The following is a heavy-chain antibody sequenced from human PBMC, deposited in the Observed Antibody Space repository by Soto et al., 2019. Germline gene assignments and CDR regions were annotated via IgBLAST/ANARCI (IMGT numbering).Heavy chain of an antibody. V-gene: IGHV4-4*02. CDR2: IYHSGST. J-gene: IGHJ4*02. Sequence: PSETLSLTCAVSGGSISSSNWWSWVRQPPGKGLEWIGEIYHSGSTNYNPSLKGRVTISVDKSKNQFSLKLSSVTAADTAVYYCARYSSSWYGVDDWGQGTLVAVSS. CDR3: ARYSSSWYGVDD. CDR1: GGSISSSNW. D-gene: IGHD6-13*01.